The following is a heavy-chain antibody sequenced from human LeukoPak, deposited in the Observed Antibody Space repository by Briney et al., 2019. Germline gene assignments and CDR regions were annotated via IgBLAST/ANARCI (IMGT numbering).Heavy chain of an antibody. CDR1: GGTFSSYA. D-gene: IGHD1-7*01. CDR3: ARDHGITGTTDYFDY. J-gene: IGHJ4*02. CDR2: IIPILGIA. Sequence: GASVKVSRKASGGTFSSYAISWVRQAPGQGLERTGRIIPILGIANYAQKFQGRVTITADKSTSTAYMELSSLRSEDTAVYYCARDHGITGTTDYFDYWGQGTLVTVSS. V-gene: IGHV1-69*04.